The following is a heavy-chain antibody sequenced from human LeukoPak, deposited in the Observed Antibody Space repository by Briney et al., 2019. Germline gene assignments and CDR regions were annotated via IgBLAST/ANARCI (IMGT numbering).Heavy chain of an antibody. CDR2: ITGSAGSP. Sequence: GGSLRLSCAASGFTFSSYAMSWVRQAPGKGLQWVSAITGSAGSPYYADSVKGRFTISRDNSKNTLFLQMNSLRAEDTAVYYCAKDHYYASGSYRRPQYYYFGMDVWGQGTTVTVSS. CDR1: GFTFSSYA. V-gene: IGHV3-23*01. D-gene: IGHD3-10*01. CDR3: AKDHYYASGSYRRPQYYYFGMDV. J-gene: IGHJ6*02.